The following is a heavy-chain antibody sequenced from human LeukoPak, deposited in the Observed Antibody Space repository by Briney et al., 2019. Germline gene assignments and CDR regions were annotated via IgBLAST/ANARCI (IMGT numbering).Heavy chain of an antibody. V-gene: IGHV3-23*01. J-gene: IGHJ4*02. CDR1: GFSFSDYG. D-gene: IGHD4-17*01. CDR3: AKNCRGLPDEPFDY. Sequence: GGTLRLSCAASGFSFSDYGISWVRQPPGKGLEWVSGISACGGSTYYAYSVKGRFTVSRDNSKNTLYVQMNSLRAEDTAVYYCAKNCRGLPDEPFDYWGQGTLVTVSS. CDR2: ISACGGST.